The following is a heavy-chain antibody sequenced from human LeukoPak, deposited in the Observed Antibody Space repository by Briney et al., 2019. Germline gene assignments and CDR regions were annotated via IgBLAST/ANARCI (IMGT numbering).Heavy chain of an antibody. CDR1: GGSITSSPYY. J-gene: IGHJ4*02. CDR2: IYYFGGA. V-gene: IGHV4-39*01. CDR3: ATHKEGSYFES. Sequence: SQTLSLTRSVSGGSITSSPYYWGWIRQSPETGLEWIGSIYYFGGAYYRPSLIDRATISIDTSKNQLSPKLTSMTATDTAIYYCATHKEGSYFESWGQGTLVTVSS. D-gene: IGHD3-10*01.